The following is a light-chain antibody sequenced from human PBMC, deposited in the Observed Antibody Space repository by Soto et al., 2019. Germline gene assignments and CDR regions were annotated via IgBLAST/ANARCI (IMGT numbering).Light chain of an antibody. J-gene: IGLJ7*01. Sequence: SYELTQPPSVSVAPGQTVRITCGGNNIGTKSVNWYQQRPGQAPVLVVYGDNDRPSGIPERFSGSNSGNTAALTISRVEAGDEADYFCQVWDSGTDHYVFGGGTQLTVL. CDR2: GDN. CDR1: NIGTKS. V-gene: IGLV3-21*02. CDR3: QVWDSGTDHYV.